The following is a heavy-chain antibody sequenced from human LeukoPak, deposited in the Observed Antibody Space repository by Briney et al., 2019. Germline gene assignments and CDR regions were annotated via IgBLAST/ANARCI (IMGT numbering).Heavy chain of an antibody. CDR1: GFTVSSNY. CDR3: ARDPTIPHDAFDI. Sequence: QPGGSLRLSCAASGFTVSSNYMSWVRQAPGKGLEWVSVIYSGGTTYYAYSVKGRFTISRDNSKNTLYLQMNSLRAEDTAVYYCARDPTIPHDAFDIWGQATMVTVSS. J-gene: IGHJ3*02. D-gene: IGHD1-26*01. V-gene: IGHV3-53*01. CDR2: IYSGGTT.